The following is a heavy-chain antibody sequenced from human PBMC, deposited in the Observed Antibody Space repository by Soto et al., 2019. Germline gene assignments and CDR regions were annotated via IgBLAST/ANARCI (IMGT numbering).Heavy chain of an antibody. Sequence: GASVKVSCKASGGTFSSYAISWVRQAPGQGLEWMGGIIPIFGTANYAQKFQGRVTITADESTSTAYMELSSLRSEDTAVYYCARGIAVAGRANYFDYWGQGTLVTVSS. CDR1: GGTFSSYA. CDR3: ARGIAVAGRANYFDY. V-gene: IGHV1-69*13. J-gene: IGHJ4*02. CDR2: IIPIFGTA. D-gene: IGHD6-19*01.